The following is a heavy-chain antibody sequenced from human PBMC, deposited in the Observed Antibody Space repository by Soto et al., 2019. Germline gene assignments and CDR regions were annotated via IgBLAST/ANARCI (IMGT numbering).Heavy chain of an antibody. J-gene: IGHJ4*02. CDR3: ARDGVVATIIGYYFDY. CDR1: GFTFSSYA. CDR2: ISYDGSNK. Sequence: PGGSLRLSCAASGFTFSSYAMHWVRQAPGKGLEWVAVISYDGSNKYYADSVKGRFTISRDNSKNTLYLQMNSLRAEDTAVYYCARDGVVATIIGYYFDYWGQGTLVTVSS. V-gene: IGHV3-30-3*01. D-gene: IGHD5-12*01.